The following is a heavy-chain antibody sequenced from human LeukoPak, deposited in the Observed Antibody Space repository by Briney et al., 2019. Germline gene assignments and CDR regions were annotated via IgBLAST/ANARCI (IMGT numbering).Heavy chain of an antibody. J-gene: IGHJ4*02. CDR2: ISYDGSNK. Sequence: PGGSLRLSCAASGFTFSSYGMHWVRQAPGKGLEWVAIISYDGSNKYYADSVKGRFTISRHNSKNTLYLQMNSLRAEDTAVYYCARDRLDSSGYYSDYWGQGTLVTVSS. D-gene: IGHD3-22*01. CDR3: ARDRLDSSGYYSDY. CDR1: GFTFSSYG. V-gene: IGHV3-30*03.